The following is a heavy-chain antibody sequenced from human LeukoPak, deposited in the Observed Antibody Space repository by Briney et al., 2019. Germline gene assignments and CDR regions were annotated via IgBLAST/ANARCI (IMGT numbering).Heavy chain of an antibody. CDR1: GFTFDDYA. CDR2: ISWNSGSI. V-gene: IGHV3-9*01. J-gene: IGHJ4*02. D-gene: IGHD6-13*01. Sequence: PGGSLRLSCAASGFTFDDYAMHWVRQAPGKGLEWVSGISWNSGSIGYAVSVKGRFTISRDNAKNSLYLQMNRLRAEDTALYYCAKGAYSSIHDWGQGTLVTVSS. CDR3: AKGAYSSIHD.